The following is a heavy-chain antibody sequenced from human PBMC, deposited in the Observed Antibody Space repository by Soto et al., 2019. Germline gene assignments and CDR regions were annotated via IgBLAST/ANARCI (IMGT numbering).Heavy chain of an antibody. Sequence: PSETLSLTCAVSGDSISSYYCMWIRQPPGKGLESIGYLYYGRSANYNPSLKSRVTLSVDTSTNQCSLTLSSMTAADTAVYYCATLIQLRDEFSDYYYYYGMDVWGQGTTVTVSS. V-gene: IGHV4-59*01. J-gene: IGHJ6*02. CDR2: LYYGRSA. D-gene: IGHD1-1*01. CDR1: GDSISSYY. CDR3: ATLIQLRDEFSDYYYYYGMDV.